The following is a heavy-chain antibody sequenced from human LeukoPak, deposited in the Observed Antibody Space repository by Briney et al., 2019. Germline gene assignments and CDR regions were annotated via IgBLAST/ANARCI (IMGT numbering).Heavy chain of an antibody. J-gene: IGHJ4*02. CDR2: FNPENGNT. CDR3: ARGDEKATTLGGY. D-gene: IGHD5-24*01. CDR1: GYSFVGYG. V-gene: IGHV1-18*01. Sequence: ASVKVSCKASGYSFVGYGITWVRRAPGQGLEWMGWFNPENGNTNYAQKVQGRVTMTADTSTSTAYMELRSLRSDDTAVYYCARGDEKATTLGGYWGQGTLVTVSS.